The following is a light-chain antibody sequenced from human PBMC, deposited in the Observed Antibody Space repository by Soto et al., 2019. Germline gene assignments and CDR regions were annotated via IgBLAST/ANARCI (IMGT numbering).Light chain of an antibody. CDR1: QSVSSS. Sequence: EIVLTQSPATLSLSPGERATLSCRASQSVSSSLAWYQQKPGQAPRLLIFGASNRATGIPARFSGSGSGTDFTLTISSLEPADFAVYYCQQRIDWPPGYTFGQGTKLEIK. CDR3: QQRIDWPPGYT. J-gene: IGKJ2*01. V-gene: IGKV3-11*01. CDR2: GAS.